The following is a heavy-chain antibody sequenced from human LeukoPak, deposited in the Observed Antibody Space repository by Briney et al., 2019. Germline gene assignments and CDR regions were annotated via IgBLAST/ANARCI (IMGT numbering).Heavy chain of an antibody. CDR2: IYYSGST. Sequence: PSETLSLTCTVSGGSISSSSYYWGWIRQPPGKGLEWIGSIYYSGSTYYNPSLKSRVTISVDTSKNQFSLKLSSVTAADTAVYYCARDPPTGWYFDLWGRGTLVTVSS. CDR3: ARDPPTGWYFDL. D-gene: IGHD1-14*01. J-gene: IGHJ2*01. CDR1: GGSISSSSYY. V-gene: IGHV4-39*02.